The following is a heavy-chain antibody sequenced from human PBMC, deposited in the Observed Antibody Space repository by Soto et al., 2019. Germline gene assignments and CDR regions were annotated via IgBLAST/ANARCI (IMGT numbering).Heavy chain of an antibody. Sequence: GFLKISFRGSGYSFTSYWISWVRQMPGKGLEWMGRIDPSDSYTNYSPSFQGRVTISADKSISTAYLQWSSLKASDTAMYYCATYLVGALDVRGQGTTVTVSS. CDR3: ATYLVGALDV. D-gene: IGHD1-26*01. V-gene: IGHV5-10-1*01. CDR1: GYSFTSYW. CDR2: IDPSDSYT. J-gene: IGHJ6*02.